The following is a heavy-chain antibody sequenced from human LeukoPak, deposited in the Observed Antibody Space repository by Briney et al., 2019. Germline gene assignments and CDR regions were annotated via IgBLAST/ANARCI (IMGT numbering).Heavy chain of an antibody. D-gene: IGHD3-16*01. CDR3: ARDQGGVGY. J-gene: IGHJ4*02. CDR1: GFTFRSYG. V-gene: IGHV3-48*01. Sequence: GSLRLSCAASGFTFRSYGMSWVRQAPGKGLEWVSYISSFSGTINYADSVKGRFTISRDNAKNSLYLQMNSLRAEDTAVYYCARDQGGVGYWGQGTLVTVSS. CDR2: ISSFSGTI.